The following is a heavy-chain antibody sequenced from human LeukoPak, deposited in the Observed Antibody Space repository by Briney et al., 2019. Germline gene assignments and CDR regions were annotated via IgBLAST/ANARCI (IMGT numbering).Heavy chain of an antibody. J-gene: IGHJ4*02. V-gene: IGHV3-21*01. CDR3: ARQGLSGYGPNYYFDC. CDR1: GFTFSSYS. Sequence: GGSLRLSCAASGFTFSSYSMNWVRQAPGKGLEWVSSISSSSSYIYYADSVKGRFTISRDNAKNSLYLQMNSLRAEDTAVYYCARQGLSGYGPNYYFDCWGQGTLVTVSS. D-gene: IGHD5-12*01. CDR2: ISSSSSYI.